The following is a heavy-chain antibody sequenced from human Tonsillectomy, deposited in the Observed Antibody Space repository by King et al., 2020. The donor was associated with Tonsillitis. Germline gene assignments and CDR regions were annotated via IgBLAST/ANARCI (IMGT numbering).Heavy chain of an antibody. V-gene: IGHV5-10-1*03. D-gene: IGHD5-18*01. CDR1: GYSFTSYW. CDR2: IDPSDSYT. J-gene: IGHJ4*02. CDR3: ARQYTYGRSMTQELDY. Sequence: VQLVESGAEVKKPGESLRISCEVSGYSFTSYWINWVRQMPGKGLEWMGRIDPSDSYTNYSPSFQGHVTISADKSISTAYLQWSSLKASDTAMYYCARQYTYGRSMTQELDYWGQGILVTVSS.